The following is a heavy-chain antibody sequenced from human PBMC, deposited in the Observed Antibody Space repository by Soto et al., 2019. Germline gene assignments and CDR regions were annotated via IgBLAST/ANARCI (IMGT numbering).Heavy chain of an antibody. V-gene: IGHV4-4*02. CDR1: GGSICSSNW. CDR2: IYHSGST. D-gene: IGHD1-1*01. J-gene: IGHJ4*02. CDR3: ARGYNEFDY. Sequence: SETLSLTCAVSGGSICSSNWWSWVRQPPGKGLEWIGEIYHSGSTTYNPSLRGRVTISVDKSKNQFYLKVSSVTAADSAVYHCARGYNEFDYWGQGTLVTVSS.